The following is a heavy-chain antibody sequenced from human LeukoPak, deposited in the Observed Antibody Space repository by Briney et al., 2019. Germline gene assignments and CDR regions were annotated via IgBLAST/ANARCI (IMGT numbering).Heavy chain of an antibody. V-gene: IGHV4-4*07. J-gene: IGHJ4*02. Sequence: SETLSLTCTVSGGSISSYYWSWIRQPAGKGLEWIGRIYTSGSTNYNPLLKSRVTISVNTSKNQFSLKLNSVTAADTAVYYCARHRSKWLQSSFDYWGQGTLVTVSS. CDR2: IYTSGST. D-gene: IGHD5-24*01. CDR3: ARHRSKWLQSSFDY. CDR1: GGSISSYY.